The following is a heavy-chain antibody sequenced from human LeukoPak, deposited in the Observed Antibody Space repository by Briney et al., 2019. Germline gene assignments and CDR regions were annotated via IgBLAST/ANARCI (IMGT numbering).Heavy chain of an antibody. J-gene: IGHJ6*03. CDR1: GYTFTSYG. CDR3: ARTEVGARVGDYYYMDV. CDR2: IIPIFGTA. D-gene: IGHD1-26*01. V-gene: IGHV1-69*05. Sequence: SVKVSCKASGYTFTSYGISWVRQAPGQGLEWMGGIIPIFGTANYAQKFQGRVTITTVESTSTAYMELSSLRSEDTAVYYCARTEVGARVGDYYYMDVWGKGTTVTVSS.